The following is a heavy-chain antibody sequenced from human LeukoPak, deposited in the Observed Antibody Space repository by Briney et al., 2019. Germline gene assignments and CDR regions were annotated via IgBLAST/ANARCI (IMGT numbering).Heavy chain of an antibody. Sequence: GGSLRLSRAASEFTFSSYAMSWVRQAPGKGLEWVSTISGSGGRTYYAESVKGRFTISRDNNENTLYLQMNSLRAEDTAVYYCAKAAQVAGRPNLGGHFDYWGQGTLVTVSS. CDR3: AKAAQVAGRPNLGGHFDY. J-gene: IGHJ4*02. D-gene: IGHD6-6*01. CDR1: EFTFSSYA. CDR2: ISGSGGRT. V-gene: IGHV3-23*01.